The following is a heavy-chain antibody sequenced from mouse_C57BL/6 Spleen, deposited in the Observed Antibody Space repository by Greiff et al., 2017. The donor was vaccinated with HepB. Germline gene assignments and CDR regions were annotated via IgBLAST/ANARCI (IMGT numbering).Heavy chain of an antibody. J-gene: IGHJ2*01. CDR2: IYPGDGDT. V-gene: IGHV1-80*01. Sequence: QVQLQQSGAELVKPGASVKISCKASGYSFSSYWMNWVKQRPGKGLEWIGQIYPGDGDTNYNGKFKGKATLTADKSSSTAYMQLIRLTSDDSAVYFCAREGDYGSSYGYWGEGTTLTVSS. CDR1: GYSFSSYW. CDR3: AREGDYGSSYGY. D-gene: IGHD1-1*01.